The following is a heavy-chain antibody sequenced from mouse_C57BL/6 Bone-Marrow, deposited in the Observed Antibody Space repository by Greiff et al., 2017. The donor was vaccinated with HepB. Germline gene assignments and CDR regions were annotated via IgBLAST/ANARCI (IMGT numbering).Heavy chain of an antibody. CDR3: ATTVVAFDY. Sequence: VQLQQSGAELVRPGTSVKVSCKASGYAFTNYLIEWVKQRPGQGLEWIGVINPGSGGTNYNEKFKGKATLTADKSSSTAYMQLSSLTSEDSAVYFCATTVVAFDYWGQGTTLTVSS. D-gene: IGHD1-1*01. V-gene: IGHV1-54*01. CDR1: GYAFTNYL. J-gene: IGHJ2*01. CDR2: INPGSGGT.